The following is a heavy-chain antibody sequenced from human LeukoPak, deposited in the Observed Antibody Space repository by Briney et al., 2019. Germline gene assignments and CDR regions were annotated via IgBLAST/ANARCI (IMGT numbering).Heavy chain of an antibody. CDR2: IWYDGSKK. CDR1: GFTFSSYG. J-gene: IGHJ4*02. Sequence: PGGSLRLSCAASGFTFSSYGMHWFRQAPGKGLEWVAVIWYDGSKKYYADSVKGRFTISRDSSKNTLYLQMNSLRVEDTAVYYCAGGDSSGPRDYWGEGTLVTVSS. D-gene: IGHD3-22*01. V-gene: IGHV3-33*01. CDR3: AGGDSSGPRDY.